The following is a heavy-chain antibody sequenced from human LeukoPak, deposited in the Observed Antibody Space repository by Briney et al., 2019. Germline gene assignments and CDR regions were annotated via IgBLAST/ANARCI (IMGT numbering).Heavy chain of an antibody. J-gene: IGHJ5*02. Sequence: SETLSLTCAVSGYSISSGYYWGWIRQPPGKGLEWIGSIYHSGSTYYNPSLKSRVTIPVDTSKNQFSLKLSSVTAADTAVYYCARAGWKNCSGGSCPGALNWFDPWGQGTLVTVSS. D-gene: IGHD2-15*01. CDR2: IYHSGST. CDR3: ARAGWKNCSGGSCPGALNWFDP. CDR1: GYSISSGYY. V-gene: IGHV4-38-2*01.